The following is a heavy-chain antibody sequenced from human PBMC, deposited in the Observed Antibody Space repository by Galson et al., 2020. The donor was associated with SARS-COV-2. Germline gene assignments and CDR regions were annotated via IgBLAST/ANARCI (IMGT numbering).Heavy chain of an antibody. Sequence: ETLSLTCSISGASLSSDFWSWIRQPPGKGLEWLGFMYYIGRSNNNHSLKSRVTISVDMSKSHLSLELRSVTAADTAVYYCVRHGYCSSGSCSANDAFHIWGQGTMVTVSS. CDR1: GASLSSDF. CDR3: VRHGYCSSGSCSANDAFHI. CDR2: MYYIGRS. D-gene: IGHD2-2*03. J-gene: IGHJ3*02. V-gene: IGHV4-59*08.